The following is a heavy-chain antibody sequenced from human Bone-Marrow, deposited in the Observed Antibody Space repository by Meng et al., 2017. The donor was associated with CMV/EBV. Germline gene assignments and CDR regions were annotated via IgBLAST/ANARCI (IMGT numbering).Heavy chain of an antibody. CDR3: ASSGSRGSSWYYYYYGMDV. V-gene: IGHV3-23*01. Sequence: GEPLKISCAAAGFTFSSYAMSWVRQAPGKGLEWVSAISGSGGSTYYADSVKGRFTISRDNAKNSLYLQMNSLRAEDTAVYYCASSGSRGSSWYYYYYGMDVWGQGTTVTVSS. D-gene: IGHD6-13*01. J-gene: IGHJ6*02. CDR2: ISGSGGST. CDR1: GFTFSSYA.